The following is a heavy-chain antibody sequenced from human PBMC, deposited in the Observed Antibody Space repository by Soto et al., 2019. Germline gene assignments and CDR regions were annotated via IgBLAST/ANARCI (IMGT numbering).Heavy chain of an antibody. CDR2: ITDYNGST. V-gene: IGHV1-18*04. Sequence: ASVKVSCKASGYTFINYGILWVRQAPGQGLEWMGWITDYNGSTKYARKFQDRVTMTTDTSTSTAYMELRSLRSDDTAVYFCARDDFGDLWRSPDVWGQGTMVTVS. CDR1: GYTFINYG. CDR3: ARDDFGDLWRSPDV. D-gene: IGHD4-17*01. J-gene: IGHJ3*01.